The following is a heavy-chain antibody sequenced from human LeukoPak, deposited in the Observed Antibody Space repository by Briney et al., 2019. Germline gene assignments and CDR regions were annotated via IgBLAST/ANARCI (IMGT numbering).Heavy chain of an antibody. CDR3: ARSSGSYRPFDS. CDR1: GFTFSSFE. Sequence: GGSLRLSCAASGFTFSSFEMNWVRQAPGGGLEWISHISHTGDIKYADSVKGRFTISRDNAKNSQYLQMTSLRAEDTAVYYCARSSGSYRPFDSWGQGTLVTVSS. J-gene: IGHJ4*02. V-gene: IGHV3-48*03. CDR2: ISHTGDI. D-gene: IGHD3-22*01.